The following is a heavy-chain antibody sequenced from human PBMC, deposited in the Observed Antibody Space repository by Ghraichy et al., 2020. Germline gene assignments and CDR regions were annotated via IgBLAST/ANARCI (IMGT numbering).Heavy chain of an antibody. Sequence: GGSLRLSCEVSGFTFRSYWMHWVRQAPGKGLEWLSRINSDGSSTSYADSVKGRFTVSRDNAKNTLYLQMNSLRAEDTAVFYCARGPGDGTGHYFSGDYWGQGTLVTVSS. V-gene: IGHV3-74*01. CDR2: INSDGSST. J-gene: IGHJ4*02. CDR3: ARGPGDGTGHYFSGDY. CDR1: GFTFRSYW. D-gene: IGHD3-22*01.